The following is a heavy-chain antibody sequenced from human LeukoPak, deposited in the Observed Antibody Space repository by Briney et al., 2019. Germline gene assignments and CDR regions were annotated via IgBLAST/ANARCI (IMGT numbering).Heavy chain of an antibody. V-gene: IGHV5-51*01. CDR3: ARRGYIISSWDFDS. CDR2: INPGDSDT. Sequence: GESLKISCEASGYTFTNYWIAWVRQMPGKGLEWMGIINPGDSDTRYSPSFQSQVTISVDRSISTAFLQWSSLKASDSAMYYCARRGYIISSWDFDSWGQGSLVTVSS. J-gene: IGHJ4*02. CDR1: GYTFTNYW. D-gene: IGHD3-16*02.